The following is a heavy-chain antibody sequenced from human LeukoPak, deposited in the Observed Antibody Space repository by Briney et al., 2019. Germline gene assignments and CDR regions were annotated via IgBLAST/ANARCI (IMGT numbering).Heavy chain of an antibody. Sequence: PSETLSLTCTVSGGSISSSSYYWGWIRQPPGKGLEWIGSIYYSGSTYYNPSLKSRVTISVDTSKNQFSLKLSSVTAADTAVYYCARADQLLGWFDPWGQGTLVTVSS. D-gene: IGHD2-2*01. CDR1: GGSISSSSYY. J-gene: IGHJ5*02. V-gene: IGHV4-39*07. CDR3: ARADQLLGWFDP. CDR2: IYYSGST.